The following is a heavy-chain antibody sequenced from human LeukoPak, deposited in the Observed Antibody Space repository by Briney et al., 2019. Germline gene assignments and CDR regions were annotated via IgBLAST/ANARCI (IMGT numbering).Heavy chain of an antibody. J-gene: IGHJ4*02. Sequence: GGALRVSCAASGFTFSSYAMSWVRQAPGKGLEGVSAMSGVGGHTYDSDSVKGRFTISRDNSKNTLYLQMNSLRAEDTAVYYCAKSSGYDFLAFDYWGQGTLVTVSS. D-gene: IGHD3-3*01. CDR3: AKSSGYDFLAFDY. V-gene: IGHV3-23*01. CDR1: GFTFSSYA. CDR2: MSGVGGHT.